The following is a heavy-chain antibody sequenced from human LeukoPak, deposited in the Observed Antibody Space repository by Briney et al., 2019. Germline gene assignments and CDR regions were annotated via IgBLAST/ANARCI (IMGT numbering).Heavy chain of an antibody. V-gene: IGHV1-69*13. CDR2: IIPIFGTA. Sequence: ASVKVSCKASGGTFNSYAISWVRQAPGQGLEWMGGIIPIFGTANYAQKFQGRVTITADESTSTAYMELSSLRSEDTAVYYCARETPYSSGSCMDVWGQGTTVTVSS. CDR1: GGTFNSYA. D-gene: IGHD6-19*01. J-gene: IGHJ6*02. CDR3: ARETPYSSGSCMDV.